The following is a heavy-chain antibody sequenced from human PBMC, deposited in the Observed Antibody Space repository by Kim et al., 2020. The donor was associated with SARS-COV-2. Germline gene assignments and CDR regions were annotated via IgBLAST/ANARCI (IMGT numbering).Heavy chain of an antibody. V-gene: IGHV3-33*01. CDR2: IWYDGSNK. Sequence: GGSLRLSCAASGFTFSSYGMHWVRQAPGKGLEWVAVIWYDGSNKYYADSVKGRFTISRDNSKNTPYLQMNSLRAEDTAVYYCARDVLRFLEWLPPLDVWGQGTTVTVSS. CDR3: ARDVLRFLEWLPPLDV. D-gene: IGHD3-3*01. CDR1: GFTFSSYG. J-gene: IGHJ6*02.